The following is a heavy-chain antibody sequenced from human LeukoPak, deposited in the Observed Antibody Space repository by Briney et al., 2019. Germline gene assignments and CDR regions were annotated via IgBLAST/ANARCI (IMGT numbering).Heavy chain of an antibody. CDR2: FDPEDGET. V-gene: IGHV1-24*01. Sequence: ASVKVSCKVSGYTLTELSMHWVRQAPGKGLEWMGGFDPEDGETIYAQKFQGRVTMTEDTSTDTAYMELSSLRSEDTAVYYCATDQFLGYCSSTSCPRGSWGQGTLVTVSS. CDR3: ATDQFLGYCSSTSCPRGS. CDR1: GYTLTELS. J-gene: IGHJ5*02. D-gene: IGHD2-2*01.